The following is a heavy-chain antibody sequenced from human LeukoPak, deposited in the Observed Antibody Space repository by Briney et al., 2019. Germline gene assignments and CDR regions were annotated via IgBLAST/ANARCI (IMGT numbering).Heavy chain of an antibody. CDR3: ARLPLRCSGGSCYPYFDY. V-gene: IGHV4-4*02. Sequence: SETLSLTCPVSGGSISSSNWWSWVRQPPGKALERIGEIYHSGSTNYNPSLKSRVTISVDKSKNQFSLKLISVTSPDTAVYYCARLPLRCSGGSCYPYFDYWGQGTLVTVSS. CDR1: GGSISSSNW. D-gene: IGHD2-15*01. CDR2: IYHSGST. J-gene: IGHJ4*02.